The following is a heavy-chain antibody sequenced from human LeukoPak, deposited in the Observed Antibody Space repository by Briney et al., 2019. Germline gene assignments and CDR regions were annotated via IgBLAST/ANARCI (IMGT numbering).Heavy chain of an antibody. CDR1: GVTFSGYS. CDR3: ARGSTRLGVQH. CDR2: ISSSSSTI. V-gene: IGHV3-48*04. J-gene: IGHJ1*01. Sequence: GGSLRLSCAASGVTFSGYSMNWVRQAPGKGLEWVSYISSSSSTIYYADSVKGRFTISRDNAKNSLYLQMNSLRAEDTAVYYCARGSTRLGVQHWGQGTLVTVSS. D-gene: IGHD2-2*01.